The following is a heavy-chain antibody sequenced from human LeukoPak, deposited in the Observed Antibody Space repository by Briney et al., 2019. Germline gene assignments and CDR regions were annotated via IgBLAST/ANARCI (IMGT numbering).Heavy chain of an antibody. V-gene: IGHV3-23*01. D-gene: IGHD2-15*01. CDR1: GFTFSSYA. Sequence: GGSLRLSCAASGFTFSSYAMSWVRQAPGKGLEWVSGTSGSGGSTYYAGSVKGRFTISRDNSKNTLYLQMNSLRVEDTAVYYCAKNGGSQCYSHFDSWGQGTLVTVSS. CDR3: AKNGGSQCYSHFDS. CDR2: TSGSGGST. J-gene: IGHJ4*02.